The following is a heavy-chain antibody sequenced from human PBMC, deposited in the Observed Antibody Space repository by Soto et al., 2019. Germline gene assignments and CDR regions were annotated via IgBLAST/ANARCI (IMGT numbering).Heavy chain of an antibody. CDR1: GFTFSSYA. Sequence: GGSLRLSCAASGFTFSSYAMSWVRQAPGKGLEWVSAISGSGGSTYYADSVKGRFTISRDNSKNTLYLQLNSLRAEDTAVYYCAKVLLWFGDHDYWGQGTLVTVSS. D-gene: IGHD3-10*01. J-gene: IGHJ4*02. CDR3: AKVLLWFGDHDY. V-gene: IGHV3-23*01. CDR2: ISGSGGST.